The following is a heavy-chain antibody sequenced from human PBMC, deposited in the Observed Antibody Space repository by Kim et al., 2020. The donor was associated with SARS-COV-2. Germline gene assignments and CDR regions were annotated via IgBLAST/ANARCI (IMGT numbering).Heavy chain of an antibody. CDR2: INPKGGGT. V-gene: IGHV1-2*02. Sequence: ASVKVSCKASGYSFSDHYMHWVRQAPGQGLEWMGWINPKGGGTIYAKKFQGRVTLTRDTSISTAYMDLTRLTSDDTAMYYCAREDILTGYKNDFWGQGTLVTVSS. CDR1: GYSFSDHY. J-gene: IGHJ4*02. D-gene: IGHD3-9*01. CDR3: AREDILTGYKNDF.